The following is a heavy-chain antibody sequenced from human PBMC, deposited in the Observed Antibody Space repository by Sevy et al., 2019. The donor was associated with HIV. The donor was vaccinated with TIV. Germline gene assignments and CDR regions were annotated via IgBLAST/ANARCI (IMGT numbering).Heavy chain of an antibody. CDR3: ARDFSSSWFDY. J-gene: IGHJ4*02. V-gene: IGHV3-30-3*01. D-gene: IGHD6-13*01. CDR1: GFTFSSYA. Sequence: GGSLRLSCAASGFTFSSYAMHWVRQAPGKGLEWVAVISYDGSNKYYADSVKGSFTISRNKSKNTLYLQMNSLRAEDTAVYYCARDFSSSWFDYWGQGTLVTVSS. CDR2: ISYDGSNK.